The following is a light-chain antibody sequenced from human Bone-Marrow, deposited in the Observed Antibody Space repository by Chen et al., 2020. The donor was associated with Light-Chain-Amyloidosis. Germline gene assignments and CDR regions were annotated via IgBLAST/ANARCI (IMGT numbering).Light chain of an antibody. CDR2: DAS. CDR1: QSVSSY. V-gene: IGKV3-11*01. CDR3: QQRSKWAPA. J-gene: IGKJ4*01. Sequence: EIVLTQSPDPLSLSPGERATLSSRASQSVSSYLAWYQQKPGQAPRLLIYDASNRATGIPARFSGIGSGTGFTLTISSLEPEEFARYYCQQRSKWAPAFGGGTKVEIK.